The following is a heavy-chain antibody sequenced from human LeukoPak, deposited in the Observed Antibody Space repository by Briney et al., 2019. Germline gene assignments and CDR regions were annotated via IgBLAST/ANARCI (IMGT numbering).Heavy chain of an antibody. J-gene: IGHJ4*02. D-gene: IGHD2-2*01. Sequence: GGSLRLSCAASGFTVSSNYMSWVRQAPGKGLEWVSVIYSGGSTYYADPVKGRFTISRDNSKNTLYLQMNSLRAEDTAVYYCARDASRDGSIDYWGQGTLVTVSS. V-gene: IGHV3-66*01. CDR1: GFTVSSNY. CDR2: IYSGGST. CDR3: ARDASRDGSIDY.